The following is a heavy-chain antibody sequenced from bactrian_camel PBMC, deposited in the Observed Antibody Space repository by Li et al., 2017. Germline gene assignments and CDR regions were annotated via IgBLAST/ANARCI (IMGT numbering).Heavy chain of an antibody. CDR1: GFTFSNYG. V-gene: IGHV3S26*01. CDR3: AMRTLYPCVLVTTAPAADYRY. J-gene: IGHJ4*01. CDR2: IDSDGDT. D-gene: IGHD3*01. Sequence: HVQLVESGGGLVQPGGSLRLSCAASGFTFSNYGMIWVRQAPGKEREGVATIDSDGDTAYVESMKGRFTISVDNAKNTLYLQMNSLKPEDTGTYYCAMRTLYPCVLVTTAPAADYRYWGQGTQVTVS.